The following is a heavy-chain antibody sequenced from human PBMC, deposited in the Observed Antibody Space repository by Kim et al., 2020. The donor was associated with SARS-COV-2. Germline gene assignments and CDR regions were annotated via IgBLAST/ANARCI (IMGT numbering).Heavy chain of an antibody. Sequence: NPSLKGRVTISVDTSKNQFSLTLSSVTAADTAVYYCANGGNYCSGGSCFDYWGQGTLVTVSS. J-gene: IGHJ4*02. D-gene: IGHD2-15*01. CDR3: ANGGNYCSGGSCFDY. V-gene: IGHV4-34*01.